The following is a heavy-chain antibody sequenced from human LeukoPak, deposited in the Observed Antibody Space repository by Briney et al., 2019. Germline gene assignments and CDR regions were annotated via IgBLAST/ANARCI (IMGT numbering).Heavy chain of an antibody. V-gene: IGHV1-18*01. J-gene: IGHJ6*02. CDR2: ISAYNGNT. CDR3: ARDPNIVVVVAADYYYYYGMDV. Sequence: GASVKVSCKASGYTFTSYGISWVRQAPGQGLEWIGWISAYNGNTNYAQKLQGRVTMTTGTSTSTAYMELRSLRSDDTAVYYCARDPNIVVVVAADYYYYYGMDVWGQGTTVTVSS. CDR1: GYTFTSYG. D-gene: IGHD2-15*01.